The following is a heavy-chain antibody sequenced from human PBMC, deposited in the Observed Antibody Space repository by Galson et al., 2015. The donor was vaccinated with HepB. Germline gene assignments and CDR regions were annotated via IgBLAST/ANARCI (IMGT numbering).Heavy chain of an antibody. CDR2: IYYSGST. V-gene: IGHV4-39*01. J-gene: IGHJ4*02. Sequence: SETLSLTCTVSGGSISSSSYYWGWIRQPPGKGLEWIGSIYYSGSTYYNPSLKSRVTIPVDTSKNQFSLKLSSVTAADTAVYYCARYYYDTKIFDYWGQGTLVTVSS. D-gene: IGHD3-22*01. CDR1: GGSISSSSYY. CDR3: ARYYYDTKIFDY.